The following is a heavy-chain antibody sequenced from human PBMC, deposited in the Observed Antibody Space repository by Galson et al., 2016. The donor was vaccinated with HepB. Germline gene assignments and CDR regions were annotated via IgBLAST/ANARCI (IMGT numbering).Heavy chain of an antibody. D-gene: IGHD6-13*01. Sequence: SLRLSCAASGFTFSSYVMSWVRQAPGKGLEWVSGISGSGGSTHYADSVKGRFNISRDNAKNSLYLQMNSLRVEDTAMYYCAKDAYSRGDYWGQGTLVTVSS. CDR2: ISGSGGST. J-gene: IGHJ4*02. CDR1: GFTFSSYV. V-gene: IGHV3-23*01. CDR3: AKDAYSRGDY.